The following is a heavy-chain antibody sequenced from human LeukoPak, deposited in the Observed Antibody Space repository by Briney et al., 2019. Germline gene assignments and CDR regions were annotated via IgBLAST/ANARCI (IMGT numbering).Heavy chain of an antibody. D-gene: IGHD5-12*01. CDR2: ISYDGSNK. CDR1: GFTFSSYA. Sequence: GRSLRLSCAASGFTFSSYAMHWVRQAPGKGLEWVAVISYDGSNKYYADSVKGRFTISRDNSKNTLYLQMNSLRVEDTAVYYCARDHVVPTILYDYWGQGTLVTVSS. V-gene: IGHV3-30-3*01. J-gene: IGHJ4*02. CDR3: ARDHVVPTILYDY.